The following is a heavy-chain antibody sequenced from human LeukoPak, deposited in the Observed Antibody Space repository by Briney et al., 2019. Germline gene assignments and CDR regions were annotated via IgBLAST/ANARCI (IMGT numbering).Heavy chain of an antibody. CDR1: GFTFSSYA. J-gene: IGHJ4*02. CDR3: AKDLACSSTSCYSY. CDR2: ISGSDSNT. Sequence: GGSLRLSCAASGFTFSSYAMNWVRQAPGKGLEWVSTISGSDSNTYYADSVKGRFSISRDNSKNTLYLQMNSLRAEDTAVYYCAKDLACSSTSCYSYWGQGTLVTVSS. D-gene: IGHD2-2*01. V-gene: IGHV3-23*01.